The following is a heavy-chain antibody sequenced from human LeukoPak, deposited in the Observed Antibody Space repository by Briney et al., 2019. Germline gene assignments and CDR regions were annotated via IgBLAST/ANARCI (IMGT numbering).Heavy chain of an antibody. Sequence: QPGGSLRLSCAASGFTFSSYWMHWVRQAPGKGLVWVSRINSDGSSTSYADSVKGRFTISRDNAKNTLYLQMNSLRAEDTAVYYCARANQVSSSWYTYWGQGTLVTVSP. CDR2: INSDGSST. J-gene: IGHJ4*02. D-gene: IGHD6-13*01. CDR1: GFTFSSYW. CDR3: ARANQVSSSWYTY. V-gene: IGHV3-74*01.